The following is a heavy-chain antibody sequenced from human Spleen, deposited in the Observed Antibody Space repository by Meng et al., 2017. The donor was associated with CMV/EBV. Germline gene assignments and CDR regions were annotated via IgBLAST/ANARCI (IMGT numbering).Heavy chain of an antibody. Sequence: TFSGFSLSASGVGVGWIRQPPRKALEWLAPIYWNDDRRYSPSLRTRLTITKDTSKNQVVLTMTNMDPVDTATYYCAHRLYSSSPVRKWGQGTLVTVSS. V-gene: IGHV2-5*01. CDR3: AHRLYSSSPVRK. CDR1: GFSLSASGVG. J-gene: IGHJ4*02. CDR2: IYWNDDR. D-gene: IGHD6-6*01.